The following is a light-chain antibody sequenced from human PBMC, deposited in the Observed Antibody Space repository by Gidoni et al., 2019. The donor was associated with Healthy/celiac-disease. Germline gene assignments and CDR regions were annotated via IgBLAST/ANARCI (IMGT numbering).Light chain of an antibody. CDR3: HQRYSTPPLT. V-gene: IGKV1-39*01. CDR1: QSISSY. Sequence: DIQRTESASSLSASVGDRVTITCRASQSISSYLHWYQQNPGPAPKLLIYAASSLQSGVPSRFSGSGSGTAFTLTISSLQPADFATYYCHQRYSTPPLTFGGGTKVEIK. J-gene: IGKJ4*01. CDR2: AAS.